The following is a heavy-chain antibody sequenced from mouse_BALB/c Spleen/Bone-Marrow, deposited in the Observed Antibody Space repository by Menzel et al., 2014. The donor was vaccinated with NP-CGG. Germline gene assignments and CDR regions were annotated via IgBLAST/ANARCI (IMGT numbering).Heavy chain of an antibody. CDR1: GFSLXRYS. CDR2: IWGGGST. Sequence: VKLMESGPGLVAPSQRLSIPCTVSGFSLXRYSIHWIRQPPGNGLEWLGMIWGGGSTDYNSALKSRLSISKDNSKSQVFLKMNSLQTDDTAIYYCARNLRDPFAYWGQGTLVTVSA. J-gene: IGHJ3*01. CDR3: ARNLRDPFAY. V-gene: IGHV2-6-4*01.